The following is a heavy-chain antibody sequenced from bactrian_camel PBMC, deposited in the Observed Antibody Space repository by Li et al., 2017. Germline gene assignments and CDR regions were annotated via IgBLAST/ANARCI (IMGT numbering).Heavy chain of an antibody. CDR3: VKPNPDARGGFDH. CDR1: GFTFSSYW. V-gene: IGHV3S25*01. CDR2: INRGGGTD. J-gene: IGHJ4*01. Sequence: QLVESGGGLVQPGGSLRLSCAASGFTFSSYWMYWVRQAPGKGLEWVSTINRGGGTDLYSDSVKGRFIISRDNAKNTVYLLMNSLKPEDTAVYYCVKPNPDARGGFDHWGQGTQVTVS. D-gene: IGHD1*01.